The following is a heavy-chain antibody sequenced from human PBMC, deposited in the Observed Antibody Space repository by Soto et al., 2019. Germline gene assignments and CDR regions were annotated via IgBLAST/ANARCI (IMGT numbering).Heavy chain of an antibody. D-gene: IGHD6-6*01. CDR3: AAGSIAARPRFYYYGMDV. Sequence: SVKVSCKASGFTFTSSAVQWVRQARGQRLEWIGWIVVGSGNTNYAQKFQERVTITRDMSTSTAYMELSSLRSEDTAVYYCAAGSIAARPRFYYYGMDVWGQGTTVTVSS. J-gene: IGHJ6*02. CDR1: GFTFTSSA. CDR2: IVVGSGNT. V-gene: IGHV1-58*01.